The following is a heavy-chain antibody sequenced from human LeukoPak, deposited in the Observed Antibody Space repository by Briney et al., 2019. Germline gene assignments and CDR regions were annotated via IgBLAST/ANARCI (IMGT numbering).Heavy chain of an antibody. Sequence: GESLKISCQGSEYSFATCWIAWLRQMPGKGLEWMGIIYPSDSDTRYSPSFQGQVTISADKSIKTAYLQWSSLKASDTAMYYCARPLQGIVGATGFDYWGQGTLVTVSS. CDR3: ARPLQGIVGATGFDY. CDR2: IYPSDSDT. D-gene: IGHD1-26*01. CDR1: EYSFATCW. V-gene: IGHV5-51*01. J-gene: IGHJ4*02.